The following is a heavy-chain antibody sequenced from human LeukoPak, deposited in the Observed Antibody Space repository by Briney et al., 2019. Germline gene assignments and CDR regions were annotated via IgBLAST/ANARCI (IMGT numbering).Heavy chain of an antibody. Sequence: SETLSLTCTVSGGSLSSSSYYWGWIRQPPGKALEWIGTLYYSGSTYYNPSLRSRVTISVDTSKNQFSLKVSSVTTADTAVYYCARSVVTLYWYFDLWGRGTLVTVSS. CDR1: GGSLSSSSYY. CDR3: ARSVVTLYWYFDL. J-gene: IGHJ2*01. V-gene: IGHV4-39*07. CDR2: LYYSGST. D-gene: IGHD4-23*01.